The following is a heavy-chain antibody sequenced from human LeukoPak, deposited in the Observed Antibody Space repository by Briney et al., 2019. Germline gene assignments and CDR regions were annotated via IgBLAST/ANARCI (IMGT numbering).Heavy chain of an antibody. Sequence: PGGSLRLSCAASGFTFDDYTMPWVRQAPGKGLEWVARIREKPHSYSTEYAASVKGRFTISRDDSKNSLYLQMSSLKTEDTAVYYCARGFRYGSNWGFDYWGQGTLVTVSS. CDR1: GFTFDDYT. D-gene: IGHD3-16*01. J-gene: IGHJ4*02. CDR2: IREKPHSYST. V-gene: IGHV3-72*01. CDR3: ARGFRYGSNWGFDY.